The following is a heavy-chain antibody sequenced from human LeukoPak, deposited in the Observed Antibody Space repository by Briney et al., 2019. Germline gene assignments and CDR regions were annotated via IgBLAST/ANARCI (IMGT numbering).Heavy chain of an antibody. D-gene: IGHD2-2*01. CDR3: AKDPRFSYCSSTSCAYAFDI. V-gene: IGHV3-48*01. CDR1: GFTFSSYS. CDR2: ISSSSRTK. Sequence: PGGSLRLSCAASGFTFSSYSMNWVRQAPGKGLEWVSYISSSSRTKYYADSVKGRFTISRDNSKNTLYLQMNSLRAEDTAVYYCAKDPRFSYCSSTSCAYAFDIWGQGTMVTVSS. J-gene: IGHJ3*02.